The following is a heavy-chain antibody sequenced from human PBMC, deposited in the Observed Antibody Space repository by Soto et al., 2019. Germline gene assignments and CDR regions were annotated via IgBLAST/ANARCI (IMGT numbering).Heavy chain of an antibody. CDR3: ARAGTYGDNDY. Sequence: QVQLVQSGAEVKKPGSSVKVSCKASGGTFSSYTISWVRQAPGQGLEWMGRMIPILGIANYAQKFQGRVTITADKSTSTAYMELSSLRSEDTAVYYCARAGTYGDNDYWGQGTLVTVSS. CDR2: MIPILGIA. V-gene: IGHV1-69*02. J-gene: IGHJ4*02. D-gene: IGHD4-17*01. CDR1: GGTFSSYT.